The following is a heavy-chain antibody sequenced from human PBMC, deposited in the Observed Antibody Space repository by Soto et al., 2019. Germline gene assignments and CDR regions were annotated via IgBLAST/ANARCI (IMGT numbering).Heavy chain of an antibody. D-gene: IGHD6-19*01. CDR2: IYPGDSDT. J-gene: IGHJ6*04. CDR3: ARHIRSSSGWYSYFYGLEV. CDR1: GYNFTSSW. V-gene: IGHV5-51*01. Sequence: GEALTISCERSGYNFTSSWFGRVRQMPGKGLEWMGIIYPGDSDTRYSPSFQGQVTISADKSISTAYLQWSSLKASDTAMYYCARHIRSSSGWYSYFYGLEVWEKGPRSPSPQ.